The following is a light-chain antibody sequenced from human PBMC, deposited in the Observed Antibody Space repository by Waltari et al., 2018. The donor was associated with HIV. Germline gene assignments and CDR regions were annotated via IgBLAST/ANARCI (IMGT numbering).Light chain of an antibody. CDR3: QQYGNSLLT. CDR1: QSVSSTY. V-gene: IGKV3-20*01. CDR2: GAS. Sequence: EIVLTQSPGTLSLSPGERATLSCRASQSVSSTYLTWYQQKPGQAPRLLNYGASRRATGIPDRFRGSGSGTDFTLTITRLEPEDFAVYYCQQYGNSLLTFGGGTKVEIK. J-gene: IGKJ4*01.